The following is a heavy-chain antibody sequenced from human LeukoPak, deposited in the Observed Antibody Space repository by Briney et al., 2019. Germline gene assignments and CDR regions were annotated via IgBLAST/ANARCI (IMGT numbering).Heavy chain of an antibody. CDR2: IWYDGSNK. Sequence: GGSLRLSCAASGFTFSSYGMHWVRQAPGKGLEGVAVIWYDGSNKYYADSVKGRFTISRENSKNTLYLQMNSLRAEDTAVYYCARVRRVVDTAMVRYYYYGMDVWGKGTTVTVSS. CDR3: ARVRRVVDTAMVRYYYYGMDV. D-gene: IGHD5-18*01. CDR1: GFTFSSYG. V-gene: IGHV3-33*01. J-gene: IGHJ6*04.